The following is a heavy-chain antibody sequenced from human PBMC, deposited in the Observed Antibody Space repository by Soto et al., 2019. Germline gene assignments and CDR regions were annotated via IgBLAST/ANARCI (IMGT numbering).Heavy chain of an antibody. Sequence: PSETLSLTCTVSCDSISTYYSNWIRLPPGKGLECIGQFYPTGNTNYSASPSRRVTIPPDTSKNQFSLKLTSATASDAAGYYCGSDPSGDPHLDRLGLWGQGTLVP. CDR1: CDSISTYY. CDR2: FYPTGNT. V-gene: IGHV4-4*07. J-gene: IGHJ4*02. D-gene: IGHD3-3*01. CDR3: GSDPSGDPHLDRLGL.